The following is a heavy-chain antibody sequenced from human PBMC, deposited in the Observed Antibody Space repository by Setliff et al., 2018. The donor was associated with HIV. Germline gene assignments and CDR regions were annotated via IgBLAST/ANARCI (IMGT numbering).Heavy chain of an antibody. CDR1: GESISSSGYY. Sequence: PSETLSLTCTVSGESISSSGYYWAWIRQPPGKGLEWIGSIYYSGSTSYCPSLKSRVTMSVDTSKNQLSLKLSSVTAADTAIFYCARAGRYSSGWYANYYFDFWGQGTLVTVSS. CDR3: ARAGRYSSGWYANYYFDF. J-gene: IGHJ4*02. D-gene: IGHD6-19*01. CDR2: IYYSGST. V-gene: IGHV4-39*07.